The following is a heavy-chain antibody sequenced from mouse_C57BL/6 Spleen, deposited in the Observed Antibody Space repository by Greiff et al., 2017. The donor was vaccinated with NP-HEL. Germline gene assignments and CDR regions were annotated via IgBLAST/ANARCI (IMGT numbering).Heavy chain of an antibody. CDR2: IHPNSGST. CDR1: GYTFTSYW. Sequence: VQLKQPGAELVKPGASVKLSCKASGYTFTSYWMHWVKQRPGQGLEWIGMIHPNSGSTNYNEKFKSKATLTVDKSSSTAYMQLSSLTSEDSAVYYCARGGGARYFDVWGTGTTVTVSS. CDR3: ARGGGARYFDV. D-gene: IGHD3-1*01. V-gene: IGHV1-64*01. J-gene: IGHJ1*03.